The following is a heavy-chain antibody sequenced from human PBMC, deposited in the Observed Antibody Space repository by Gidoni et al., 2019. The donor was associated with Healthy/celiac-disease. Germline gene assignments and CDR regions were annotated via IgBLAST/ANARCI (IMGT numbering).Heavy chain of an antibody. Sequence: QVQLQQWGAGLLKPSETLSLTSAVYGGSFSGYYWSWIRRPPGKGLEWIGEINHSGSTNYNPSLKSRVTISVDTSKNQFSLKLSSVTAADTAVYYCARGPGYNLRYYFDYWGQGTLVTVSS. J-gene: IGHJ4*02. CDR1: GGSFSGYY. CDR2: INHSGST. CDR3: ARGPGYNLRYYFDY. D-gene: IGHD5-18*01. V-gene: IGHV4-34*01.